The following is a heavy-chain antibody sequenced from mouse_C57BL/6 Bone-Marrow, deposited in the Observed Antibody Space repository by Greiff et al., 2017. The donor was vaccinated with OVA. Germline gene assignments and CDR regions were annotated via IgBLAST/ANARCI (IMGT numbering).Heavy chain of an antibody. CDR2: IHPNSGST. CDR1: GYTFTSYW. Sequence: QVQLQQPGAELVKPGASVKLSCKASGYTFTSYWMHWVKQRPGQGLEWIGMIHPNSGSTNYNEKFKSKATLTVDKSSSTAYMQLSSLTSEDSAVYYCARLIDYFYYFDYWGQGTTLTVSS. D-gene: IGHD2-4*01. V-gene: IGHV1-64*01. CDR3: ARLIDYFYYFDY. J-gene: IGHJ2*01.